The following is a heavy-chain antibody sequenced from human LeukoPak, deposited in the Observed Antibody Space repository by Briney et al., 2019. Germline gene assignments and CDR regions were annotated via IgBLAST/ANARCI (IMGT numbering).Heavy chain of an antibody. D-gene: IGHD6-13*01. J-gene: IGHJ3*02. CDR1: GGSISSSNW. V-gene: IGHV4-4*02. CDR3: ARHRRDSSSWYPRGSGPHAFDI. CDR2: IYHSGST. Sequence: SETLSLTCAVSGGSISSSNWWSWVRQPPGKGLEWIGEIYHSGSTNYNPSLKSRVTISVDTSKNQFSLKLSSVTAADTAVYYCARHRRDSSSWYPRGSGPHAFDIWGQGTMVTVSS.